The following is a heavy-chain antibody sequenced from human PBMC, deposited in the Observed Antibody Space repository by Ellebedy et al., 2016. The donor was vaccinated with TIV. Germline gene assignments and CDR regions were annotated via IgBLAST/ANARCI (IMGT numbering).Heavy chain of an antibody. D-gene: IGHD6-13*01. CDR1: GGTFSSYA. CDR3: ARDLGIAAAGTG. J-gene: IGHJ4*02. Sequence: AASVKVSCKASGGTFSSYAISWVRQAPGQGLEWMGGIIPIFGTANYAQKFQGRVTITADESTSTAYMALSSLRSEDTAVYYCARDLGIAAAGTGWGQGTLVTVSS. V-gene: IGHV1-69*13. CDR2: IIPIFGTA.